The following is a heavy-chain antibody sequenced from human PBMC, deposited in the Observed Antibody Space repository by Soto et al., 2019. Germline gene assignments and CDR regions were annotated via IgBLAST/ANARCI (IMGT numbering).Heavy chain of an antibody. D-gene: IGHD2-2*01. CDR2: ISSSSSYI. J-gene: IGHJ6*02. CDR3: ASEVVPAAILYQPSYGMDV. Sequence: LRLSCAASGFTFSSYSMNWVRQAPGKGLEWVSSISSSSSYIYYADSVKGRFTISRDNAKNSLYLQMNSLRAEDTAVYYCASEVVPAAILYQPSYGMDVWGQGTTVTVSS. V-gene: IGHV3-21*01. CDR1: GFTFSSYS.